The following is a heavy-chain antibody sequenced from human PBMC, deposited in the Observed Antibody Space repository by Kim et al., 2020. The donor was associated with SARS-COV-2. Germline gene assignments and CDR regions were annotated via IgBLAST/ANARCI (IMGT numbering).Heavy chain of an antibody. Sequence: TNYNPSLKSRVTISVDTSKNQFSLKLSSVTAADTAVYYCASGYSGYALGYWGQGTLVTVSS. CDR3: ASGYSGYALGY. CDR2: T. J-gene: IGHJ4*02. D-gene: IGHD5-12*01. V-gene: IGHV4-34*01.